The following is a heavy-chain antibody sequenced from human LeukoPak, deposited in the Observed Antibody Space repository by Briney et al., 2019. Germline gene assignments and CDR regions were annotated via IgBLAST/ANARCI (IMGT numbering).Heavy chain of an antibody. D-gene: IGHD2-15*01. Sequence: SETLSLTYTVSGGSISSSSYYWGWIRQPPGKGLEWIGSIYYSGSTYYNPSLKSRVTISVDTSKNQFSLKLSSVTAADTAVYYCARTHCSGGSCDTTVFDYWGQGTLVTVSS. J-gene: IGHJ4*02. CDR3: ARTHCSGGSCDTTVFDY. CDR2: IYYSGST. V-gene: IGHV4-39*01. CDR1: GGSISSSSYY.